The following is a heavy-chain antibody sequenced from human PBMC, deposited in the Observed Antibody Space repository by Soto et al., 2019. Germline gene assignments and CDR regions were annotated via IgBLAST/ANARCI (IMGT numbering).Heavy chain of an antibody. CDR2: INPKSDDT. Sequence: ASVKVSCKASGYPFSDNQIHWLRRAPGQGLEWMGRINPKSDDTNYAQKFQGRVTMTGDTSIDTAYLELTGLTSDDTATYYCARKHSLDYIRWGLDPWGQGTLVTVSS. D-gene: IGHD4-4*01. V-gene: IGHV1-2*02. J-gene: IGHJ5*02. CDR1: GYPFSDNQ. CDR3: ARKHSLDYIRWGLDP.